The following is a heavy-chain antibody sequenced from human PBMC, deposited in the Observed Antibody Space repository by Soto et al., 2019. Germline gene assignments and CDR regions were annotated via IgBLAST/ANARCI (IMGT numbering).Heavy chain of an antibody. CDR1: GFTFSSYD. J-gene: IGHJ4*02. CDR3: ARVYYYDSSGSAPDY. V-gene: IGHV3-21*01. Sequence: PGGSLRLSCAASGFTFSSYDMHWVRQATGKGLEWVSAISSSSSYIYYADSVKGRFTISRDNAKNSLYLQMNSLRAEDTAVYYCARVYYYDSSGSAPDYWGQGTLVTVSS. D-gene: IGHD3-22*01. CDR2: ISSSSSYI.